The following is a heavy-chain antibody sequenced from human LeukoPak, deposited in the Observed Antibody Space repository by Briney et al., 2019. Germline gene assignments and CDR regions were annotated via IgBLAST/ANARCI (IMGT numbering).Heavy chain of an antibody. J-gene: IGHJ4*02. CDR3: ARTVVVPPYYFDY. CDR1: GYTFTSYD. V-gene: IGHV1-8*02. D-gene: IGHD2-2*01. Sequence: ASVKVSCMASGYTFTSYDINWVRQAPGQGLEWMGWMNPNSGNTGYAQKLQGRVTMTTDTSTSTAYMELRSLRSDDTAVYYCARTVVVPPYYFDYWGQGTLVTVSS. CDR2: MNPNSGNT.